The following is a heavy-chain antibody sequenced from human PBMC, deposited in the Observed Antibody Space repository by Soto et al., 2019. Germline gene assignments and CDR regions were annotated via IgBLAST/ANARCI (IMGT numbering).Heavy chain of an antibody. CDR1: GGSFSGYY. CDR2: INHSGST. Sequence: PSETLSLTCAVYGGSFSGYYWSWIRQPPGKGLEWIGEINHSGSTNYNPSLKSRVTISVDTSKNQFSLKLSSVTAADTAVYYCAARLADNSGYDPRPFDYWGQGTLVTVS. CDR3: AARLADNSGYDPRPFDY. D-gene: IGHD5-12*01. J-gene: IGHJ4*02. V-gene: IGHV4-34*01.